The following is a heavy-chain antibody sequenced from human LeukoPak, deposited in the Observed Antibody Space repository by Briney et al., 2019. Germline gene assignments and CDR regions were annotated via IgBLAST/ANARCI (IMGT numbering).Heavy chain of an antibody. D-gene: IGHD3-10*01. CDR1: GASITTHY. CDR3: ARRSMVRGRYYFDY. Sequence: SETLSLTCNVSGASITTHYWSWIRQPPGKGLEWIGFIYYSGTTNYNPSLKSRVTISVDTSKNQFSLKLSSVTAADTAVYYCARRSMVRGRYYFDYWGQGTLVTVSS. J-gene: IGHJ4*02. CDR2: IYYSGTT. V-gene: IGHV4-59*08.